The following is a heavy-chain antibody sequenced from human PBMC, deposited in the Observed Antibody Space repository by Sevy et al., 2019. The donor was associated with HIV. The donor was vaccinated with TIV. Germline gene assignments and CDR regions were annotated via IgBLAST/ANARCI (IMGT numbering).Heavy chain of an antibody. D-gene: IGHD1-26*01. Sequence: GGSLRLSCAASGFTFSDYNMIWIRQAPGRGLEWISYIRSTGDTIYYADSVKGRFTISRDNAKNSLYLQMNSLTAGDTAVYYCARVFGIGIVGATPDYWGQGTLVIVSS. CDR3: ARVFGIGIVGATPDY. CDR1: GFTFSDYN. CDR2: IRSTGDTI. V-gene: IGHV3-11*01. J-gene: IGHJ4*02.